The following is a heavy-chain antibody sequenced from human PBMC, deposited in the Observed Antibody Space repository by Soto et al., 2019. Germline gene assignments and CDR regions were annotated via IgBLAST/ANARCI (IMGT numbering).Heavy chain of an antibody. J-gene: IGHJ5*02. CDR3: ARANRPITMTYLNWFDP. D-gene: IGHD3-22*01. CDR2: IYHGGST. CDR1: VGSISSGAYS. Sequence: PSETLSLTCAVSVGSISSGAYSWSWIRQPQGKRVEWFGSIYHGGSTYDNPSLRSRVTLSIDRAKHRFSMHLNPVPVADTAVYYCARANRPITMTYLNWFDPWGQGTLVTVS. V-gene: IGHV4-30-2*01.